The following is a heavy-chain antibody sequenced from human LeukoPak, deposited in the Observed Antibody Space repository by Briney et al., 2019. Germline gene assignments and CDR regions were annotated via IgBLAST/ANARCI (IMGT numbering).Heavy chain of an antibody. D-gene: IGHD4-11*01. J-gene: IGHJ6*02. Sequence: ASVKVSCKASGYPFSAHFLNWVRQAPGQGLEWMGWINVGNDNTKYSQKFQGRVTITSDTSATTAYMELSSLRSEDTAVYYCARNSHSNYAYYYYGMDVWGQGTTVTVSS. V-gene: IGHV1-3*01. CDR1: GYPFSAHF. CDR3: ARNSHSNYAYYYYGMDV. CDR2: INVGNDNT.